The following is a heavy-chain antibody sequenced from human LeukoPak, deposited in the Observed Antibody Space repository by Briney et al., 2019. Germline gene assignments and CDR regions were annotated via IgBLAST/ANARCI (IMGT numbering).Heavy chain of an antibody. J-gene: IGHJ6*03. CDR2: IYLGDSDT. D-gene: IGHD2-2*01. CDR3: ARGYCSSTSCYSYYYYMDV. Sequence: GESLKISCKGSGYSFTSYWIGWVRQMPGKGLEWMGIIYLGDSDTRYSPSFQGQVTISADKSISTAYLQWSSLKASDTAMYYCARGYCSSTSCYSYYYYMDVWGKGTTVTVSS. V-gene: IGHV5-51*01. CDR1: GYSFTSYW.